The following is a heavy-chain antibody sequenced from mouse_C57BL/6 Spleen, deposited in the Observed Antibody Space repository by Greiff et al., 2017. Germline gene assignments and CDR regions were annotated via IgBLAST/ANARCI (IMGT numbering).Heavy chain of an antibody. CDR2: INPGNGGT. CDR3: ASATEVGYYEAMDY. J-gene: IGHJ4*01. Sequence: QVQLQQPGTELVKPGASVKLSCKASGSTFTSYWMHWVKQRPGQGLEWIGNINPGNGGTNYNEKFKGKATLTVDKSSSTAYMQLSSLTSEDSAVYYCASATEVGYYEAMDYWGQGTSVTVSS. CDR1: GSTFTSYW. D-gene: IGHD1-1*01. V-gene: IGHV1-53*01.